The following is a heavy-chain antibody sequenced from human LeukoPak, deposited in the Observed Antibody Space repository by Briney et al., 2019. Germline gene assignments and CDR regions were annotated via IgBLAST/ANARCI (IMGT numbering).Heavy chain of an antibody. D-gene: IGHD3-3*01. V-gene: IGHV4-30-4*01. CDR3: ARANFFWSGYYPFDY. J-gene: IGHJ4*02. CDR2: IYYSGST. CDR1: GGSISSGDYC. Sequence: SGTLSLTCTVSGGSISSGDYCWSWIRQPPGKGLEWIGYIYYSGSTYYNPSLKSRVTISVDTSKNQFSLKLSSVTAADTAVYYCARANFFWSGYYPFDYWGQGTLVTVSS.